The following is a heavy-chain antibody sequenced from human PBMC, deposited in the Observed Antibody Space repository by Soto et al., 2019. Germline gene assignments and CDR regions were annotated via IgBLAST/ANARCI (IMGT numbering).Heavy chain of an antibody. D-gene: IGHD3-10*01. CDR1: GFTFSSYP. CDR2: ISGSGGTT. Sequence: GGSLRLSCAASGFTFSSYPMSWVRQAPGKGLEWVSVISGSGGTTYYADSVKGRFTISRDNSKNTLYLQMNSLRAEDTAVYYCAKGLWFGELSLKPNWFDPWGQGTLVTVSS. J-gene: IGHJ5*02. CDR3: AKGLWFGELSLKPNWFDP. V-gene: IGHV3-23*01.